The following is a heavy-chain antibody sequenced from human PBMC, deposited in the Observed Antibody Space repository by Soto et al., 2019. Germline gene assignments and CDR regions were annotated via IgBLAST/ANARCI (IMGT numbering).Heavy chain of an antibody. CDR2: IGRTRKYI. J-gene: IGHJ4*02. CDR1: VFTFYDCS. D-gene: IGHD1-20*01. Sequence: SVWSLRRSCSSWVFTFYDCSMNCVRQAPGKGLEWVSYIGRTRKYIAYVDSVKGRFTISRDGAKNSVFLQMNSLRDEDTAVYYCARDHNWSFDYWGQGIPVTVSS. CDR3: ARDHNWSFDY. V-gene: IGHV3-21*06.